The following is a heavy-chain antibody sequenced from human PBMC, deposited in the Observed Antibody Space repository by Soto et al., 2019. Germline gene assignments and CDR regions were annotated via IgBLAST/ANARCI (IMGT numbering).Heavy chain of an antibody. CDR2: LSGSGRNT. D-gene: IGHD3-3*01. Sequence: EGQLLESGGGLVQPGGSLRLSCISSGFTFQTYAMTWVRQAPGKGLEWISGLSGSGRNTYYADSVKGRFTISRDNSRDTLYLQMNNLRAEDTAVYFCAKVADYIYDFWDAAASHYYYYMDVWGRGTTVSVSS. V-gene: IGHV3-23*01. CDR1: GFTFQTYA. J-gene: IGHJ6*03. CDR3: AKVADYIYDFWDAAASHYYYYMDV.